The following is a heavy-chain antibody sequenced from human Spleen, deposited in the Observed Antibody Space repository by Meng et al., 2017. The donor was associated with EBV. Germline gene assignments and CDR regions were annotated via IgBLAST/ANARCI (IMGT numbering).Heavy chain of an antibody. CDR3: ATEGARTTVAPRGWFDP. CDR1: GYTFRNYG. V-gene: IGHV1-3*01. J-gene: IGHJ5*02. D-gene: IGHD4-23*01. CDR2: INADSGDT. Sequence: QVQLVQSGAEVKRPGASVKVSCKASGYTFRNYGLHWVRQAPGQRLEWMRWINADSGDTEVSQQFQGRVNITSDTSASTAYMELRSLRFEDTARYYCATEGARTTVAPRGWFDPWGQGTLVTVSS.